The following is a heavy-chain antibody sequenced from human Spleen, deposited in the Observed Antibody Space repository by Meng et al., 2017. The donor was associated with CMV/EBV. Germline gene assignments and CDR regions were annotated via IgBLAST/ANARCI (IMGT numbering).Heavy chain of an antibody. CDR2: INHSGST. CDR1: GGSFSGYY. D-gene: IGHD2-15*01. V-gene: IGHV4-34*01. CDR3: ARGDCSGGSCLPHFDY. J-gene: IGHJ4*02. Sequence: GQRRQGGAGLLKPSETRSLPFAGYGGSFSGYYWSWIRQPPGKGLEWIGEINHSGSTNYNPSLKSRVTISVDTSKNQFSLKLSSVTAADTAVYYCARGDCSGGSCLPHFDYWGQGTLVTVSS.